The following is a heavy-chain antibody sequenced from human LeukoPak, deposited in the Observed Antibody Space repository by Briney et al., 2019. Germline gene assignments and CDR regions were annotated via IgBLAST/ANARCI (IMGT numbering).Heavy chain of an antibody. Sequence: GGSLRLSCAASGFTFSSYGMHWVRQAPGKGLEWVAVIWYDGSNKYYADSVKGRFTISRDNSKNTLYLQMNSLRAEDTAVYYCAKEVPVVVTACYYDYWGQGTLVTVSS. CDR2: IWYDGSNK. CDR1: GFTFSSYG. D-gene: IGHD2-21*02. CDR3: AKEVPVVVTACYYDY. V-gene: IGHV3-33*06. J-gene: IGHJ4*02.